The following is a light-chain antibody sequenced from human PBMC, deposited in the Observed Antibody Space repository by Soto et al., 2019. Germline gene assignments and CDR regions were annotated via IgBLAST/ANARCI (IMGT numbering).Light chain of an antibody. CDR1: QSISSN. Sequence: EIVMTQSPATLSVSPGERVTLSCRASQSISSNLAWYQQKPGQPPRLLFYSASARATGTPARFSGSVSGTEFTLTISSLQSEDVAVYYCQQYHDWPPLTFGGGTNVQIK. J-gene: IGKJ4*01. CDR3: QQYHDWPPLT. CDR2: SAS. V-gene: IGKV3-15*01.